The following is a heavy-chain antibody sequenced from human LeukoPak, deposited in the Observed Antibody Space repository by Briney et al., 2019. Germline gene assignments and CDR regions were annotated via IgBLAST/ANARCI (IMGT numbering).Heavy chain of an antibody. Sequence: SETLSLTCTVSGDSISGPDYYWTWIRQPPWKGLEWIGSIYYSGTTFYNPSLKSRLTISLDTSKNQFFLILGSVIVADTAVYYCARGRTTYDYVWGSYRPPDYWGQGTLVTVSS. J-gene: IGHJ4*02. CDR2: IYYSGTT. V-gene: IGHV4-30-4*08. CDR3: ARGRTTYDYVWGSYRPPDY. D-gene: IGHD3-16*02. CDR1: GDSISGPDYY.